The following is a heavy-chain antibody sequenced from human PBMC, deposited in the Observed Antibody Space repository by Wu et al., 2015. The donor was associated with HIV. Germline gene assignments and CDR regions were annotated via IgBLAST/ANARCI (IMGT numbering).Heavy chain of an antibody. CDR2: ISTYNGRT. V-gene: IGHV1-18*01. Sequence: QVQLVQSGAELRKPGSSVRVSCKASDHSLTNYGITWVRQAPGQGLEWMGWISTYNGRTNYAQQFQGRLTVTTDTATTTAYMELTSLTSDDTAMYFCAGEGAYSGSYPKTYYPDSWGRGTLVTVSS. CDR1: DHSLTNYG. D-gene: IGHD1-26*01. J-gene: IGHJ4*02. CDR3: AGEGAYSGSYPKTYYPDS.